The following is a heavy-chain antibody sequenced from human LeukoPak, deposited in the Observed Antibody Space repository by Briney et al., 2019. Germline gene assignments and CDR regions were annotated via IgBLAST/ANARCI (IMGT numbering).Heavy chain of an antibody. CDR1: GFTFSSYG. CDR2: IWYDGSNK. J-gene: IGHJ4*02. Sequence: GGSLRLSCAASGFTFSSYGMHWVRQAPGKGLEWVAVIWYDGSNKYYADSVKGRFTISRDNSKNTLYLQMSSLRAEDTAVYYCARDAGSGGYYFDYWGQGTLVTVSS. V-gene: IGHV3-33*01. D-gene: IGHD6-19*01. CDR3: ARDAGSGGYYFDY.